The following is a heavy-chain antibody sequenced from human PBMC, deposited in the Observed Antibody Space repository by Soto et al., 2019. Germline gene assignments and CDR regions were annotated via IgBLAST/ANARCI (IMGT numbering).Heavy chain of an antibody. Sequence: GETLKISCQCSGYSFTSYWISWVRQMPGKGLEWMGRIDPSDSYTNYSPSFQGHVTISADKSISTAYLQWSSLKASDTAMYYCASSVTTHYGMDVWGQGTTVTVSS. CDR2: IDPSDSYT. D-gene: IGHD4-4*01. J-gene: IGHJ6*02. CDR1: GYSFTSYW. V-gene: IGHV5-10-1*01. CDR3: ASSVTTHYGMDV.